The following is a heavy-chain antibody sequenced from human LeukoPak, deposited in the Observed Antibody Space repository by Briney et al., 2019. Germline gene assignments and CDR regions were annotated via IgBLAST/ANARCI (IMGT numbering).Heavy chain of an antibody. CDR3: ASYSGYYRHYFDY. J-gene: IGHJ4*02. CDR1: GGTFSSYA. Sequence: GASVKVSCKASGGTFSSYAISWVRQAPGQGLEWMGGIIPIFGTANYAQKFQGRVTITTDESTSTAYMELSSLRSEDTAVYYCASYSGYYRHYFDYWGREPWSPSPQ. CDR2: IIPIFGTA. V-gene: IGHV1-69*05. D-gene: IGHD3-22*01.